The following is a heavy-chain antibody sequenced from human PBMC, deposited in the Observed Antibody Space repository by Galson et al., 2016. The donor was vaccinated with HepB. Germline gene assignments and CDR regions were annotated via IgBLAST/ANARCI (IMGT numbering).Heavy chain of an antibody. CDR1: RFTFSDYY. J-gene: IGHJ4*02. CDR3: ATGNYDVSTFY. Sequence: SLRLSCAASRFTFSDYYMEWVRQAPGKGLEWVGRIRNKANRDTTEYAASAKGRFTISRDDSKNLVYLQMNSLKTEDTAVYYCATGNYDVSTFYWGQGTLVTVSS. D-gene: IGHD3-22*01. V-gene: IGHV3-72*01. CDR2: IRNKANRDTT.